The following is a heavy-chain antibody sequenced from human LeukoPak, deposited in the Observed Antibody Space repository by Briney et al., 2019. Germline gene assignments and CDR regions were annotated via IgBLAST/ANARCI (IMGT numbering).Heavy chain of an antibody. CDR2: IYYSGST. Sequence: PSETLSLTCTVSGGSISSYYWSWIRQPPGKGLEWIGYIYYSGSTNYNPSLKSRVTISVDTSKNQFSLKLSSVTAADTAVYYCARVLGYSGYDSLPEYYFDYWGQGTLVTVSS. V-gene: IGHV4-59*01. D-gene: IGHD5-12*01. CDR1: GGSISSYY. CDR3: ARVLGYSGYDSLPEYYFDY. J-gene: IGHJ4*02.